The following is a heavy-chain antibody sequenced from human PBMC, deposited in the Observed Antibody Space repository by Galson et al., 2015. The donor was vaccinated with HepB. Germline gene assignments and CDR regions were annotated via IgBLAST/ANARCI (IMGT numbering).Heavy chain of an antibody. CDR3: ARMFRVFDTAAGHARYYFDY. Sequence: PALVKPTQTLTLTCTFSGFSLSTSGMCVNWIRQPPGKALEWLARIDWDDDKFYSTSLKTRLTISKDTSENQVVLTMTDMDPVDTATYYCARMFRVFDTAAGHARYYFDYWGQGTLVTVSS. D-gene: IGHD6-13*01. CDR1: GFSLSTSGMC. CDR2: IDWDDDK. V-gene: IGHV2-70*17. J-gene: IGHJ4*02.